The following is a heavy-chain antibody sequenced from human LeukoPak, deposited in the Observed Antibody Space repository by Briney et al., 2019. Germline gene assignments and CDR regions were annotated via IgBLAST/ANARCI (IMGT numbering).Heavy chain of an antibody. CDR3: AKGIEVVTSGFDY. Sequence: GASVRLSCAASGFTFSSYEMNWVRQAPGKGLEWVSAISGSGGSTYYADSVKGRFTISRDNSKNTLYLQMNSLRAEDTAVYYCAKGIEVVTSGFDYWGQGTLVTVSS. D-gene: IGHD4-23*01. V-gene: IGHV3-23*01. J-gene: IGHJ4*02. CDR2: ISGSGGST. CDR1: GFTFSSYE.